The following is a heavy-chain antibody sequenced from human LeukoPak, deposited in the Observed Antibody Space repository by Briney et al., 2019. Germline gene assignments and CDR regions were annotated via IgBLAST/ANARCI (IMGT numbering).Heavy chain of an antibody. CDR3: ARAHEDILTGYYSQYYFDY. V-gene: IGHV1-2*02. CDR2: INPNSGGT. Sequence: EASVKVSFKASVYTFTGYYMHGVRPAPGQGLEWMGWINPNSGGTNYAQKFQGGVTMTRETSISTAYMELSRLRSDDTAVYYCARAHEDILTGYYSQYYFDYWGQGTLVTVSS. CDR1: VYTFTGYY. J-gene: IGHJ4*02. D-gene: IGHD3-9*01.